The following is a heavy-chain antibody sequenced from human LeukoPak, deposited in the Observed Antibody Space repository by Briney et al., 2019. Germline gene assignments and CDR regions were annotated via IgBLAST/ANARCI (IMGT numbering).Heavy chain of an antibody. CDR2: IIPIFGTA. CDR1: GGTFSSYA. J-gene: IGHJ3*02. D-gene: IGHD1-1*01. CDR3: ARTIQYNWNDVGAFDI. V-gene: IGHV1-69*01. Sequence: EASVTVSCKASGGTFSSYAISWVRQAPGQGLEWMGGIIPIFGTANYAQKFQGRVTITADESTSTAYMELSSLRSEDTAVYYCARTIQYNWNDVGAFDIWGQGTMVTVSS.